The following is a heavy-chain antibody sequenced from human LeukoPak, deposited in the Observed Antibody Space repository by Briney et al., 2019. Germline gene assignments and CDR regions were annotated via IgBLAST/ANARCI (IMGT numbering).Heavy chain of an antibody. V-gene: IGHV3-11*04. Sequence: PGGSLRLSCGASGFTFSVYFMTWIRQAPGKGLEWISYISNSASTIYYADSVKGRFTISRDNAGNSLYLQMNSLRAEDTAVYYCARAGYSSSWRERYKYYFDYWGQGTLVTVSS. J-gene: IGHJ4*02. CDR2: ISNSASTI. CDR3: ARAGYSSSWRERYKYYFDY. CDR1: GFTFSVYF. D-gene: IGHD6-13*01.